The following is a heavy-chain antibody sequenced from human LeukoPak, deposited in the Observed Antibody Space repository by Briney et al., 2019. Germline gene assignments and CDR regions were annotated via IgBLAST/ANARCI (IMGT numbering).Heavy chain of an antibody. Sequence: PSETLSLTCTVSGYSISSGYYWSWIRQPPGKGLEWIGEIYYSGSTNYNPSLKSRVTISVDKSKSQFSLKLSSVTAADTAVYYCARDRGYCDGGSCYLFDSWGQGTLVTVSS. CDR3: ARDRGYCDGGSCYLFDS. CDR1: GYSISSGYY. J-gene: IGHJ4*02. CDR2: IYYSGST. V-gene: IGHV4-38-2*02. D-gene: IGHD2-15*01.